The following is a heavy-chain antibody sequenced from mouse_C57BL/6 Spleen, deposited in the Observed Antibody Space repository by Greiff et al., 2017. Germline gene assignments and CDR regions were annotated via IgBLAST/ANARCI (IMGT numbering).Heavy chain of an antibody. J-gene: IGHJ4*01. D-gene: IGHD2-4*01. Sequence: EVQLQQSGPELVKPGASVKISCKASGYTFTDYYMNWVKQSHGKSLEWIGDINPNNGGTSYNQKFKGKATLTVDKSSSTAYMELRSLTSEDSAVYYCARHYDYDRYYAMDYWGQGTSVTVSS. CDR3: ARHYDYDRYYAMDY. CDR1: GYTFTDYY. CDR2: INPNNGGT. V-gene: IGHV1-26*01.